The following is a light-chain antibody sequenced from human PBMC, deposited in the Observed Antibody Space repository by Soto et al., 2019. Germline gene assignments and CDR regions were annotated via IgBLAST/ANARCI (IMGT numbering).Light chain of an antibody. V-gene: IGKV3-11*01. J-gene: IGKJ4*01. Sequence: EIVLTQSPATLSLSPGERATLSCWASQSVGRSLAWYQQKPGQAPRLLINDASNRATGIPARFGGSASGTDFTLTISRLESEDSAVYYCQQYDSTPGFTFGGGTKVDIK. CDR2: DAS. CDR1: QSVGRS. CDR3: QQYDSTPGFT.